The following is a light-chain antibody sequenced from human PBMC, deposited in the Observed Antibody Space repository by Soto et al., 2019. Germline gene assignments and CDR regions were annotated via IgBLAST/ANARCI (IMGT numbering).Light chain of an antibody. J-gene: IGLJ1*01. CDR2: EVS. V-gene: IGLV2-18*02. CDR3: YSSTSSNTYG. Sequence: QSVLTQPPSVSGSPGQSVTISCSGTSSDVGSYNRVSWYQQAPGTAPKVMIYEVSNRPSGVPDRFSGSKSGNTASLTISGLQPEDEADYYCYSSTSSNTYGFGTVTKLTVL. CDR1: SSDVGSYNR.